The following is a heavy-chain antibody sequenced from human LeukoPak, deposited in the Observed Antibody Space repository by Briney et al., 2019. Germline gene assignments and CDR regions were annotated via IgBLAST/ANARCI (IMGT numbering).Heavy chain of an antibody. J-gene: IGHJ5*02. Sequence: SETLSLTCTVSGGSISSYYWSCIRQPPGKGLEWIGYIYYSGSTNYNPSLKSRVTISVDTSKNQFSLKLSSVTAADTAVYYCARLVSSWFDPWGQGTLVTVSS. V-gene: IGHV4-59*08. CDR3: ARLVSSWFDP. CDR2: IYYSGST. CDR1: GGSISSYY. D-gene: IGHD2-2*01.